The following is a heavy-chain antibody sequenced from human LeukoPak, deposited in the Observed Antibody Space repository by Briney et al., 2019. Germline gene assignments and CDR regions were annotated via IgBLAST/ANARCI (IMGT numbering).Heavy chain of an antibody. CDR1: GFTFSSYG. V-gene: IGHV3-30*18. Sequence: HPGRSLRLSCAASGFTFSSYGMHWVRQAPGKGLEWVAVISYDGSNKYYADSVKGRFTISRDNSKNTLYLQMNSLRAEDTAVYYCAKVGAYSYDSSGYYDYWGQGTLVTVSS. CDR2: ISYDGSNK. CDR3: AKVGAYSYDSSGYYDY. J-gene: IGHJ4*02. D-gene: IGHD3-22*01.